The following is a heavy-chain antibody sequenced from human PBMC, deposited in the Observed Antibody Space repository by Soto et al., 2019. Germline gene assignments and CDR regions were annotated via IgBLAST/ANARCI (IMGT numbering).Heavy chain of an antibody. CDR3: ARERGQIDY. CDR1: GFSFSSYG. V-gene: IGHV3-33*01. J-gene: IGHJ4*02. Sequence: PGGFLRLSCAASGFSFSSYGMQWVRRAPGKGLEWVAVIWHDGSNQYYADSVKGRFTISRDNSNNILYLQLNSLRAEDTAVYYCARERGQIDYWGQGIQVTVSS. CDR2: IWHDGSNQ.